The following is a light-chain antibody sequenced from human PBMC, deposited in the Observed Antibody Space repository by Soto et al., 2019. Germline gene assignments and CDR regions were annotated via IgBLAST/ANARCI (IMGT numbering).Light chain of an antibody. V-gene: IGKV3-15*01. CDR1: QSVSTN. CDR3: QQYDKWPRT. Sequence: VMTQSPATLSVSPGEIADLFFRASQSVSTNLAWYQQKPGQPPRLLIYFASTRATAVPARFTAGGSGTEFTLTISSLQSDDLAVYYCQQYDKWPRTFGQGTKVDIK. J-gene: IGKJ1*01. CDR2: FAS.